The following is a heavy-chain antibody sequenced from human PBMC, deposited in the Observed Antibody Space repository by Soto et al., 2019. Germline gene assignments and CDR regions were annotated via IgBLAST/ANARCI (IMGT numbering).Heavy chain of an antibody. CDR3: ARDGALYDSSAYYFLY. CDR1: GGTFSMYT. CDR2: ITPMFVKP. V-gene: IGHV1-69*01. D-gene: IGHD3-22*01. J-gene: IGHJ4*02. Sequence: SVKVSCKASGGTFSMYTINCVRQAPGQGLEWMGGITPMFVKPNYAQKFQGRVTITADESTSTGYMELRSLRSDDTAVYYCARDGALYDSSAYYFLYWGQGTLVTVSS.